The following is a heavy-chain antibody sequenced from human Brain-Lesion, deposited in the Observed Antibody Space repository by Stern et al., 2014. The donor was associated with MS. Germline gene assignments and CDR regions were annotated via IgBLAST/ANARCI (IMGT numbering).Heavy chain of an antibody. CDR1: GFTFGNYW. J-gene: IGHJ6*02. V-gene: IGHV3-7*01. CDR3: ARVYNTIYGIVTQRGSGMDV. D-gene: IGHD3-3*01. CDR2: IKEDGTEK. Sequence: EVQLLESGGGLVQPGGSLTISCTAAGFTFGNYWMTWVRQAPGKELEWVANIKEDGTEKNYVDSVKGRFTISRDNARNSLYLQMNSLRVEDTALYYCARVYNTIYGIVTQRGSGMDVWGQGTTVIVSS.